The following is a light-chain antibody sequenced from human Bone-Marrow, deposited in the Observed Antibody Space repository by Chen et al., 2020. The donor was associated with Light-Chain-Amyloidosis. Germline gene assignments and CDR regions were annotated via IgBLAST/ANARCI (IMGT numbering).Light chain of an antibody. CDR3: QQSYNRRPIS. Sequence: DIPVTHSPSSLSASVGDRVTITCRTSQTIANYLNWYQQKPGKAPEVLVYTTSNLRSGVPSRFSGSGYATDFTLTIDGLQPEDFATYYCQQSYNRRPISFGQGTRVDLK. V-gene: IGKV1-39*01. CDR2: TTS. CDR1: QTIANY. J-gene: IGKJ2*01.